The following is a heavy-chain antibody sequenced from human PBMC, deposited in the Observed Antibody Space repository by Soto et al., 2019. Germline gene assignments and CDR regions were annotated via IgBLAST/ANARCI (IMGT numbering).Heavy chain of an antibody. Sequence: PSETLSLTCTVSGGSISSGDYYWSWIRQPPGKGLEWIGYIYHSGSTYYNPSLKSRVTISVDRSKNQFSLKLSFVTAADTAVYYCARGNVVAIDYWGQGTLVTVSS. CDR2: IYHSGST. V-gene: IGHV4-30-2*01. CDR3: ARGNVVAIDY. CDR1: GGSISSGDYY. J-gene: IGHJ4*02. D-gene: IGHD2-21*01.